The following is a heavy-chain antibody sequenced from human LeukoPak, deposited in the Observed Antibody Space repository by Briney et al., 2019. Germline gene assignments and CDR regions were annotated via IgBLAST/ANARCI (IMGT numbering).Heavy chain of an antibody. V-gene: IGHV3-7*01. Sequence: GGSLRLSCAASGFTFSSYWMSWVRQAPGKGLEWVANIKRDGSEKYYVDSVKGRFTISRDNAKNSLYLQMNSLRAEDTAVYYCARRQRDGYNYNAFDIWGQGTMVTVSS. CDR2: IKRDGSEK. CDR1: GFTFSSYW. D-gene: IGHD5-24*01. CDR3: ARRQRDGYNYNAFDI. J-gene: IGHJ3*02.